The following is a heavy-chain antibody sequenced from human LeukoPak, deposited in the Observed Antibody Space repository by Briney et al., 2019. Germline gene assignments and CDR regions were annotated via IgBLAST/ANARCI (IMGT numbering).Heavy chain of an antibody. V-gene: IGHV4-30-2*01. CDR2: IYHSGST. D-gene: IGHD5-18*01. CDR1: GGSISSGGYP. Sequence: PSQTLSLTCAVSGGSISSGGYPWSWIRQPPGKGLEWIGYIYHSGSTYYNPSLKSRVTISVDRSKNQFSLKLSSVTAADTAVYYCASTRGYSYGKHGPFDYWGQGTLVTVSS. CDR3: ASTRGYSYGKHGPFDY. J-gene: IGHJ4*02.